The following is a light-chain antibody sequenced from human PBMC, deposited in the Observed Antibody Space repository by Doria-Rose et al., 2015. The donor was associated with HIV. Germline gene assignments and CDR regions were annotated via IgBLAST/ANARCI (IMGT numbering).Light chain of an antibody. Sequence: TQSPSSLSASTGDRVTITCRASQTVSTYLNWFQQEPGKAPKLLIYAASRLQSGVPSRFSGSGSGTDFTLTISGLQTGDFATYYCQQTYSSPPWTFGQGTKVEMK. CDR1: QTVSTY. CDR2: AAS. CDR3: QQTYSSPPWT. V-gene: IGKV1-39*01. J-gene: IGKJ1*01.